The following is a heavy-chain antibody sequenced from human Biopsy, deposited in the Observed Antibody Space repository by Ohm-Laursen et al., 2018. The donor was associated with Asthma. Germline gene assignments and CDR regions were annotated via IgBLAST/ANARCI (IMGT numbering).Heavy chain of an antibody. J-gene: IGHJ4*02. V-gene: IGHV3-30*18. CDR2: ISYDGNHK. CDR3: AKRRGYSGHDNDY. D-gene: IGHD5-12*01. CDR1: GFMSRSFG. Sequence: SLRLSCAAAGFMSRSFGMHWVRQAPGKGLEWVAVISYDGNHKFYEDSVKGRFTISRDNSKNTLYLQMNSLRTEDTAVYYCAKRRGYSGHDNDYWGQGTLVIVSS.